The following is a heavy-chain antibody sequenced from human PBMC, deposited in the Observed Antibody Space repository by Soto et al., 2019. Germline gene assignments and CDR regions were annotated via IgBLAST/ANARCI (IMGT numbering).Heavy chain of an antibody. V-gene: IGHV3-30*03. CDR2: SSYDGRET. CDR1: GFDFSSYG. D-gene: IGHD3-10*01. CDR3: ARDSGWPILNFDN. J-gene: IGHJ4*02. Sequence: GGSLSISCAASGFDFSSYGIHWVRQAPGKGLEWVAASSYDGRETFYADSAKGRFTVSKEMSKNTAFLQMNALRHEDTAVYFCARDSGWPILNFDNWGQGTPVTVSS.